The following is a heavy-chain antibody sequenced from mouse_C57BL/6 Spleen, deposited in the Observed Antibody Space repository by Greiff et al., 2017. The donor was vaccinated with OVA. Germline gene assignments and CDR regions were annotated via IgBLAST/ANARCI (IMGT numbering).Heavy chain of an antibody. CDR2: IYPGDGDT. D-gene: IGHD1-1*01. CDR1: GYAFSSYW. V-gene: IGHV1-80*01. Sequence: VQLQQSGAELVKPGASVKISCKASGYAFSSYWMNWVKQRPGKGLEWIGQIYPGDGDTNYNGKFKGKATLTADKSSSTAYMQLSSLTSEDSAVYFCARDRNYGSSPWFAYWGQGTLVTVSA. J-gene: IGHJ3*01. CDR3: ARDRNYGSSPWFAY.